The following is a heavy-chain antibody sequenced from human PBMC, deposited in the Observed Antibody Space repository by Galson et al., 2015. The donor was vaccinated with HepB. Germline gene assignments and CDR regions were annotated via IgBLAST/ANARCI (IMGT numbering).Heavy chain of an antibody. J-gene: IGHJ4*02. V-gene: IGHV3-30*18. Sequence: SLRLSCAASGFTFSSYGMHWVRQAPGKGLEWVAVISYDGSNKYYADSVKGRFTISRDNSKNTLYLQMNSLRAEDTAVYYCAEEMRYYDFWSGMPGYFDYWGQGTLVTVSS. D-gene: IGHD3-3*01. CDR1: GFTFSSYG. CDR3: AEEMRYYDFWSGMPGYFDY. CDR2: ISYDGSNK.